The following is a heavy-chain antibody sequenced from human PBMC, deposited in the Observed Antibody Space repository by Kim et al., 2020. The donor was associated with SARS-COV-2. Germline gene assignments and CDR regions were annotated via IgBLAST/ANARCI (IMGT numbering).Heavy chain of an antibody. CDR1: GFTFSSYS. D-gene: IGHD3-3*01. V-gene: IGHV3-21*01. CDR2: ISSSSSYI. J-gene: IGHJ6*02. CDR3: ARDGRFLEWLLQTPYYYYYGMDV. Sequence: GGSLRLSCAASGFTFSSYSMNWVRQAPGKGLEWVSSISSSSSYIYYADSVKGRFTISRDNAKNSLYLQMNSLRAEDTAVYYCARDGRFLEWLLQTPYYYYYGMDVWGQGTTVTVSS.